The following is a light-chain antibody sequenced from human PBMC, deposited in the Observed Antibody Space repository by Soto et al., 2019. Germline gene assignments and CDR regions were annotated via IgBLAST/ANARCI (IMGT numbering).Light chain of an antibody. CDR3: TSWTTSTTMI. CDR2: DVN. CDR1: SSDIGAYNF. V-gene: IGLV2-14*03. Sequence: QSALTQPASVSGSPGQSITISWTGTSSDIGAYNFDSWYQQHPGKAPKLMLYDVNIRPSGVSNRFSGSKSGNTASLTISGLQAEDEADYYCTSWTTSTTMIFGGGTKLTVL. J-gene: IGLJ2*01.